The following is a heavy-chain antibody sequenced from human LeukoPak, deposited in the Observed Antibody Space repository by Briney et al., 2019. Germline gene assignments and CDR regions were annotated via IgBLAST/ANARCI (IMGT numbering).Heavy chain of an antibody. CDR2: IYHSGST. V-gene: IGHV4-4*02. Sequence: PSGTLSLTCAVSGGSISSSNWWSWVRQPPGKGLEWIGEIYHSGSTNYNPSLKSRVTISVDKSKNQFSLKLSSVTAADTAVYYCARRCSGGSCYPYNWFDPWGQGTLVTVSS. CDR1: GGSISSSNW. CDR3: ARRCSGGSCYPYNWFDP. J-gene: IGHJ5*02. D-gene: IGHD2-15*01.